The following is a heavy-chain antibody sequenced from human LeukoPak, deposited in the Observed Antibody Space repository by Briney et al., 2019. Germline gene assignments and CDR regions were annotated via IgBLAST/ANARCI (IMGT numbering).Heavy chain of an antibody. J-gene: IGHJ4*02. CDR3: AKKYSSGWCFDY. V-gene: IGHV3-23*01. CDR1: GFTFSSYA. CDR2: ISGSGGST. D-gene: IGHD6-19*01. Sequence: PGGSLRLSCAASGFTFSSYAMSWVRQAPGKGLEWVSAISGSGGSTYYADSVKGRFTISRDNSKNTLYLQMDSLRAEDTAVYYCAKKYSSGWCFDYWGQGTLVTVSS.